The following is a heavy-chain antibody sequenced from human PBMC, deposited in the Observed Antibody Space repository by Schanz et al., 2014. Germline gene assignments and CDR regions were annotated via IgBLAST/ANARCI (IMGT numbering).Heavy chain of an antibody. CDR1: GFPFSTYS. CDR3: AKNWKGPHIPGRPGWSDGMDV. Sequence: EVQLVESGGGLVKPGGSLRLSCVASGFPFSTYSIHWVRQAPGKGLEWVSTITSNGGGTYYADSVKGRFTISRDNAKNPMYLQLNSLRVEDTAEYYCAKNWKGPHIPGRPGWSDGMDVWGQGTTVTVSS. J-gene: IGHJ6*02. D-gene: IGHD6-6*01. CDR2: ITSNGGGT. V-gene: IGHV3-23*04.